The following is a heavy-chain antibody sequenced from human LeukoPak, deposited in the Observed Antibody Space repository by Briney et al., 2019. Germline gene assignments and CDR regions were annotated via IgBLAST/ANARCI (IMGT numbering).Heavy chain of an antibody. Sequence: SLRXSCXAXGFTFXSYGMHWVRQAPGKGLEWVAVISYDGSNKYYADSVKGRFTISRDNSKNTLYLQMNSLRAEDTAVYYCAILPTAMVIDYWGQGTLVTVSS. CDR2: ISYDGSNK. V-gene: IGHV3-30*03. CDR3: AILPTAMVIDY. CDR1: GFTFXSYG. J-gene: IGHJ4*02. D-gene: IGHD5-18*01.